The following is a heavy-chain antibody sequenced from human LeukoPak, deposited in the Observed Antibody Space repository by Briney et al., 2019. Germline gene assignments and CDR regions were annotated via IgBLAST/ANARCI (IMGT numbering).Heavy chain of an antibody. V-gene: IGHV1-69*13. J-gene: IGHJ3*02. Sequence: SVTVSCKASVGTFSSYAMSWVRQAPGPRLEWMGGIIPIFGTANYAQKFQGRVTITADETKSTAYMELSSPRAEDTAVYYCARHDNWNDLDAFDIWGQGTMVTVSS. CDR1: VGTFSSYA. D-gene: IGHD1-20*01. CDR3: ARHDNWNDLDAFDI. CDR2: IIPIFGTA.